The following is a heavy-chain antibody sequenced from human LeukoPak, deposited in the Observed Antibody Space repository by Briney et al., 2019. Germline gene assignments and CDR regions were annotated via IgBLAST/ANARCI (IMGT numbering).Heavy chain of an antibody. CDR1: GGSFSGYY. CDR2: INHSGST. D-gene: IGHD2-15*01. J-gene: IGHJ5*02. Sequence: SETLSLTCAVYGGSFSGYYWSWIRQPPGKGLEWIGEINHSGSTNYNPSLKSRVTISVDTSKNQFSLKLSSVTAADTAVYYCATYYCSGGSCYSNWFDPWGQGTLVTVSS. V-gene: IGHV4-34*01. CDR3: ATYYCSGGSCYSNWFDP.